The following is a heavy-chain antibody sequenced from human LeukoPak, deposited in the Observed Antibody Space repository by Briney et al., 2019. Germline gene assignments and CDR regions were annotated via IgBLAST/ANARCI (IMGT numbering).Heavy chain of an antibody. CDR3: ARLRRGGDGFDY. V-gene: IGHV4-34*01. Sequence: SETLSLTCAVSGVPFSGYFWSWIRQTPGKALEWFGEINHSGSTNYNPSLKSRVTISVDTPKNQFSLKVTSVTAADTAVYYCARLRRGGDGFDYWGQGILSPSP. CDR1: GVPFSGYF. CDR2: INHSGST. J-gene: IGHJ4*02. D-gene: IGHD2-21*02.